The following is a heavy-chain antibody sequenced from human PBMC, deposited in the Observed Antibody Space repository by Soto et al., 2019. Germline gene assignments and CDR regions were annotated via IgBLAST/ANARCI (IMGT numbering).Heavy chain of an antibody. CDR3: AIRASYYDSSGYFDY. J-gene: IGHJ4*02. CDR1: GFTFSSYW. CDR2: INSDGSST. D-gene: IGHD3-22*01. V-gene: IGHV3-74*01. Sequence: EVQLVESGGGLVQPGGSLRLSCAASGFTFSSYWMHWVRRAPGKGLVWVSCINSDGSSTSYADSVKGRFTISRDNAKNTLYLQMNSLRAEDTAVYYCAIRASYYDSSGYFDYWGQGTLVTVSS.